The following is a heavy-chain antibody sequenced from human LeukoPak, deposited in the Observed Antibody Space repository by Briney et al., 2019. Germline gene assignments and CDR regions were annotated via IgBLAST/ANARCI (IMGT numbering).Heavy chain of an antibody. J-gene: IGHJ4*02. Sequence: GGSLRLSCAASGFTFSSYSMNWVRQAPGKGLEWVSAISGNGGFTYYPDSVKGRFTISRDNSKNTLYLQMNSLRAEDTAVYYCAKDFAGGGSYEFDYWGQGTLVTVSS. D-gene: IGHD1-26*01. CDR2: ISGNGGFT. CDR3: AKDFAGGGSYEFDY. CDR1: GFTFSSYS. V-gene: IGHV3-23*01.